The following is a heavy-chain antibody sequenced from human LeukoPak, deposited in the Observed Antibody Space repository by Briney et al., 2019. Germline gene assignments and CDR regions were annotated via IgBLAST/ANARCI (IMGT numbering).Heavy chain of an antibody. V-gene: IGHV4-59*01. CDR1: GGSISSYY. D-gene: IGHD2-21*01. Sequence: SETLSLTCTVSGGSISSYYWSWIRQPPGKGLEWIGYIYYNGNTNYNPSLKSRVTMSVDTSNNQFSLKLSSVTAADTAIYYCARDIDGGGAYSWFDPWGQGTLVTVSS. CDR3: ARDIDGGGAYSWFDP. J-gene: IGHJ5*02. CDR2: IYYNGNT.